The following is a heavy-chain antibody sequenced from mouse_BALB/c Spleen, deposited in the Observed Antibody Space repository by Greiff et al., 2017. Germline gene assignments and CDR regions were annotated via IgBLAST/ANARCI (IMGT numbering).Heavy chain of an antibody. V-gene: IGHV5-17*02. J-gene: IGHJ3*01. D-gene: IGHD1-1*01. Sequence: EVKVVESGGGLVQPGGSRKLSCAASGFTFSSFGMHWVRQAPEKGLEWVAYISSGSSTIYYADTVKGRFTISRDNPKNTLFLQMTSLRSEDTAMYYCARTPYYYGSTWFAYWGQGTLVTVSA. CDR1: GFTFSSFG. CDR3: ARTPYYYGSTWFAY. CDR2: ISSGSSTI.